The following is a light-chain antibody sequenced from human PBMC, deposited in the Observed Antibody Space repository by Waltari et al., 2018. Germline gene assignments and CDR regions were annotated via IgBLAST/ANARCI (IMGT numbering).Light chain of an antibody. CDR2: SAS. CDR3: QQGYRTPLT. J-gene: IGKJ4*01. CDR1: QSVGNY. V-gene: IGKV1-39*01. Sequence: DIQMTQSPSSLSASVGDRVTIHCRASQSVGNYLNWYQQKPGKAPKVLIYSASSLKSGVTSRFSGRGADTDFTLIISSLQPEDVATYYCQQGYRTPLTFGCGTRVE.